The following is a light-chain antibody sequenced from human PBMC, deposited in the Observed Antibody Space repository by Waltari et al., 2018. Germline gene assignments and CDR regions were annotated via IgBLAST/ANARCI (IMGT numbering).Light chain of an antibody. CDR3: QQSDTFSFT. CDR2: DAS. V-gene: IGKV3D-15*01. Sequence: EIVLTQSPATLSVSPGERATLSCWASQSIRSTLAWYQQKPGQAPRLLIYDASTRATGIPVRFSGSGSGTYFTLTISSLQSEDFAVYYCQQSDTFSFTFGQGTKLESK. CDR1: QSIRST. J-gene: IGKJ2*01.